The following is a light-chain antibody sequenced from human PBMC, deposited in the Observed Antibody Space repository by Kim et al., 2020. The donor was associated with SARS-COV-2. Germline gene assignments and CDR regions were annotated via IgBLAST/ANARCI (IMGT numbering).Light chain of an antibody. CDR2: SDN. CDR1: ISTSGTNP. CDR3: AAWDDSLIGPV. V-gene: IGLV1-44*01. J-gene: IGLJ3*02. Sequence: GQRVTISCSGSISTSGTNPVNWYQQLPGTAPRLLIYSDNQRPSGVPDRFSASQSGTSASLAISGLQSEDEADYYCAAWDDSLIGPVFGGGTQLTVL.